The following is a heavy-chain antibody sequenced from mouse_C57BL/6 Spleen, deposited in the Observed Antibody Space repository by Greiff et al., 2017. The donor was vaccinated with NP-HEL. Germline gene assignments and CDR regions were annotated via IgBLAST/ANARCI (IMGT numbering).Heavy chain of an antibody. V-gene: IGHV5-4*01. CDR3: ARGGPPGDYFYY. J-gene: IGHJ2*01. Sequence: EVQRVESGGGLVKPGGSLKLSCAASGFTFSSYAMSWVRQTPEKRLEWVATISDGGSYTYYPDNVKGRFTISRDNAKNNLYLQMSHLKSEDTAMYYCARGGPPGDYFYYWGQGTTLTVAS. CDR1: GFTFSSYA. CDR2: ISDGGSYT.